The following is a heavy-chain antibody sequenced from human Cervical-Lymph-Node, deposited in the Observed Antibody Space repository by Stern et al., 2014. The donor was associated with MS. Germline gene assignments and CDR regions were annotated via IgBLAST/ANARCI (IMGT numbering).Heavy chain of an antibody. D-gene: IGHD2-15*01. CDR3: AVRYCSGGRCYSVPDV. V-gene: IGHV1-46*02. Sequence: QVQLVQSGSEVKKPGASVKVSCKASEYTHNNYLIHWVRQAPGQRPDWMGVINPSGATNYAQKVQDRVTMTTDAAPSTVYMELSRLRSEDTAVYYCAVRYCSGGRCYSVPDVWGQGTTVIVSS. CDR1: EYTHNNYL. J-gene: IGHJ6*02. CDR2: INPSGAT.